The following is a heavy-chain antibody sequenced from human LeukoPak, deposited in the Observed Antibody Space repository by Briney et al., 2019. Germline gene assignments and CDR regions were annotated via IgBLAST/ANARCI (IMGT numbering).Heavy chain of an antibody. CDR2: LSAYNGNT. J-gene: IGHJ3*02. Sequence: AASVKVSXKASGYTFTSYGISWVRQAPGQGLEWMGWLSAYNGNTNYAQKLQGRVTMTTDTSTSTAYMELRSLRSDDTAVYYCARGSRRHDAFDIWGQGTMGNVSS. CDR3: ARGSRRHDAFDI. CDR1: GYTFTSYG. V-gene: IGHV1-18*01.